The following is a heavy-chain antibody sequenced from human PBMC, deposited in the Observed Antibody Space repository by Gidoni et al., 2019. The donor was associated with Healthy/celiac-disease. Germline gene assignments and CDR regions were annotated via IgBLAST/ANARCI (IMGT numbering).Heavy chain of an antibody. J-gene: IGHJ6*03. D-gene: IGHD1-26*01. CDR2: INHSGST. CDR1: GGSFSGYY. Sequence: QVQLQQWGAGLLKPSETLSLTCAVYGGSFSGYYWSWIRQPPGKGLEWLGEINHSGSTNYNPSLKSRVTISVDTSKNQFSLKLSSVTAADTAVYYCATKRGGTTNYYYYYMDVWGKGTTVTVSS. V-gene: IGHV4-34*01. CDR3: ATKRGGTTNYYYYYMDV.